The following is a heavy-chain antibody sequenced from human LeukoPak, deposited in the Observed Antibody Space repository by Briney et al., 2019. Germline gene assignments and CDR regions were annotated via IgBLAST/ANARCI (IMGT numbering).Heavy chain of an antibody. CDR1: GGSISSYY. J-gene: IGHJ5*02. D-gene: IGHD2-2*01. CDR3: AREALGYCSSISCYGGFDP. V-gene: IGHV4-4*07. Sequence: SETLSLTCTVSGGSISSYYWSWIRQPAGKGLEWIGRIYTSGSTNYNPSLKSRVTMSVDTSKNQFSLKLSSVTAADTAVYYCAREALGYCSSISCYGGFDPWGQGTLVTVSS. CDR2: IYTSGST.